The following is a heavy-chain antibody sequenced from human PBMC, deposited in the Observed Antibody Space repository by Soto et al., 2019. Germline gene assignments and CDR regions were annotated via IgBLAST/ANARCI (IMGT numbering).Heavy chain of an antibody. CDR1: GFTFSSYG. Sequence: GGSLRLSCAASGFTFSSYGMHWVRQAPGKGLEWVAVIWYDGSNKYYADSVKGRFTISRDNSKNTLYLQMNSLRAEDTAVYYCARDPAGTLPYYYYYGMDVWGQGTTVTVSS. V-gene: IGHV3-33*01. D-gene: IGHD6-19*01. J-gene: IGHJ6*02. CDR2: IWYDGSNK. CDR3: ARDPAGTLPYYYYYGMDV.